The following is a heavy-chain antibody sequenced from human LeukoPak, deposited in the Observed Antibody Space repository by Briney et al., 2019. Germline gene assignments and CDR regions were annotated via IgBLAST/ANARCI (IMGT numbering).Heavy chain of an antibody. D-gene: IGHD6-13*01. CDR1: GFTFSNFV. J-gene: IGHJ5*02. V-gene: IGHV3-30*03. CDR3: ARDTISSLFNWFDP. CDR2: VSTDGNKN. Sequence: GRSLRLSCEASGFTFSNFVFHWVRQAPGKGLEWVAVVSTDGNKNYYGDSVKGRFTMSRDNSKQTLYLEMNSLRSEDTAVYYCARDTISSLFNWFDPWGQGTLVTVSS.